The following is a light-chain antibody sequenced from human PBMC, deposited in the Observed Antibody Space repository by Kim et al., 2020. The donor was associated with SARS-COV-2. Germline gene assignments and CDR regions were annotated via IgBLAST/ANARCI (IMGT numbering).Light chain of an antibody. CDR2: DVS. CDR3: SSYTSSNTLV. CDR1: SSDVGGYNH. J-gene: IGLJ3*02. V-gene: IGLV2-14*04. Sequence: GQSINISSTRTSSDVGGYNHVSWYQQHPGKAPKIMIYDVSNRPSGVSNRFSGSKSGNTASLTISGLKAEDEADYYCSSYTSSNTLVFGGGTQLTVL.